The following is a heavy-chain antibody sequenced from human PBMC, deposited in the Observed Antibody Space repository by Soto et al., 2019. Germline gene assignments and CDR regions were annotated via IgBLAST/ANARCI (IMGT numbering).Heavy chain of an antibody. J-gene: IGHJ6*02. V-gene: IGHV3-23*01. D-gene: IGHD6-13*01. CDR2: ISGSGGST. Sequence: PGGSLRLSCAASGFTFSSYAMSWVRQAPGKGLEWVSAISGSGGSTYYADSVKGRFTISRDNSKNTLYLQMNSLRAEDTAVYYCVVCQQQLVPLGYYGMDVWGQGTTVTVSS. CDR3: VVCQQQLVPLGYYGMDV. CDR1: GFTFSSYA.